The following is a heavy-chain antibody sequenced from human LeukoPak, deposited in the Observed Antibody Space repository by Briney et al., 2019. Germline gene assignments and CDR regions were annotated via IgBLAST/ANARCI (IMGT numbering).Heavy chain of an antibody. Sequence: GGSLRLSCAASGFTFSSNWMSWVRQAPGKGLEWVANIKQDGSEKYYVDSVKGRFTISRDNAKNSLYLQMNSLRVEDTAVYYCARDLGYSSSWPLNWFDPWGQGTLVTVSS. CDR1: GFTFSSNW. D-gene: IGHD6-13*01. CDR2: IKQDGSEK. V-gene: IGHV3-7*01. J-gene: IGHJ5*02. CDR3: ARDLGYSSSWPLNWFDP.